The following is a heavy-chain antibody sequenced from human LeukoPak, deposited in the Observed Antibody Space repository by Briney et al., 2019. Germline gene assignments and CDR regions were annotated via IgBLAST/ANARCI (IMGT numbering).Heavy chain of an antibody. CDR3: AKDPRIAVAGTRTNLYYYYYGMDV. Sequence: GGSLRLSCAASGFTFSSYAMSWVRQAPGKGLEWVSAISGSSGSTYYADSVKGRFTISRDNSKNTLYLQMNSLRAEDTAVYYRAKDPRIAVAGTRTNLYYYYYGMDVWGQGTTVTVSS. CDR1: GFTFSSYA. J-gene: IGHJ6*02. CDR2: ISGSSGST. D-gene: IGHD6-19*01. V-gene: IGHV3-23*01.